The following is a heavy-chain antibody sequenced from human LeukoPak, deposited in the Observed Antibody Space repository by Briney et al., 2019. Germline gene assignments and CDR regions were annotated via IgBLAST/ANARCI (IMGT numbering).Heavy chain of an antibody. Sequence: ASVKVSCKVSGYTLTELSMHWVRQAPGKGLVWMGGFDPEDGETIYAQKFQGRVTMTEDTSTDTAYMELSSLRSEDTAVYYCATVGPTYRRNFDYWGQGTLVTVSS. J-gene: IGHJ4*02. D-gene: IGHD2-2*02. CDR2: FDPEDGET. CDR1: GYTLTELS. CDR3: ATVGPTYRRNFDY. V-gene: IGHV1-24*01.